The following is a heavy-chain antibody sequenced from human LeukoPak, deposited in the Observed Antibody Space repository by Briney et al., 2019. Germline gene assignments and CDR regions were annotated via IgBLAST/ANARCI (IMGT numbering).Heavy chain of an antibody. Sequence: GGSLRLSCAASGFTFSSYGMHWVRQAPGKGLEWVAVISYDGSNKYYADSVKGRFTISRDNSKNTLYLQMNSLRAEDTAVYYCARSRSYSGYDYGAFDIWGQGTMVTVSS. D-gene: IGHD5-12*01. CDR2: ISYDGSNK. CDR3: ARSRSYSGYDYGAFDI. J-gene: IGHJ3*02. CDR1: GFTFSSYG. V-gene: IGHV3-30*03.